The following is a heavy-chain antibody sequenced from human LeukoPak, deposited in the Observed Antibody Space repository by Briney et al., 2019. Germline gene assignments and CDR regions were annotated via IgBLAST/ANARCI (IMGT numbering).Heavy chain of an antibody. CDR1: GFTFSSYS. CDR2: ISSSSSYI. J-gene: IGHJ3*02. D-gene: IGHD1-26*01. CDR3: ARRELLGSSDAFDI. V-gene: IGHV3-21*01. Sequence: PGGSLRLSCAASGFTFSSYSMNWVRQAPGKGLEWVSSISSSSSYIYYADSVKGRFTISRDNAKNSLYLQMNSLRAEDTAVYYCARRELLGSSDAFDIWGQGTMVTVSS.